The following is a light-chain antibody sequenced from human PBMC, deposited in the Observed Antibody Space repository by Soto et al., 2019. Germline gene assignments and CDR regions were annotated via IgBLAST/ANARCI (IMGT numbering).Light chain of an antibody. CDR2: AAS. CDR1: RGIYTH. Sequence: DIQMTQSPSSLSASVGDRVTITCRASRGIYTHLAWYQQKPGKAPKLLIYAASTLQSGVPSRVSASGSGTDFILTISALQTEDVGTCFCQTYDKAPWTFGTGTRV. J-gene: IGKJ1*01. CDR3: QTYDKAPWT. V-gene: IGKV1-27*01.